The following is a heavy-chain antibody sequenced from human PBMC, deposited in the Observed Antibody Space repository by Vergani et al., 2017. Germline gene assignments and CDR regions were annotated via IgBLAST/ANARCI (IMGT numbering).Heavy chain of an antibody. J-gene: IGHJ3*02. CDR3: ARDFPSIAARRDAFDI. V-gene: IGHV3-30*04. CDR2: ISYDGSNK. D-gene: IGHD6-6*01. CDR1: GFTFSSYA. Sequence: VQLVESGGGLVKPGGSLRLSCAASGFTFSSYAMHWVRQAPGKGLEWVAVISYDGSNKYYADSVKGRFTISRDNSKNTLYLQMNSLRAEDTAVYYCARDFPSIAARRDAFDIWGQGTMVTVSS.